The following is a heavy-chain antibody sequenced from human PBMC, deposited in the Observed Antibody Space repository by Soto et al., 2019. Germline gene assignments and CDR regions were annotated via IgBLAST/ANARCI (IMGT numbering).Heavy chain of an antibody. J-gene: IGHJ5*02. D-gene: IGHD2-8*01. Sequence: EAQVVESGGGLVKPGGSLRLSCVASGIIFSNAWMTWFRQAPGKGLEWVGRIVSRAEGAKTDYAAAVKGRFTISRYDSKNTLYLQMDSLKIEDTAIYYCLDYGVFSLVHWGQGTPATVSS. CDR1: GIIFSNAW. CDR2: IVSRAEGAKT. CDR3: LDYGVFSLVH. V-gene: IGHV3-15*04.